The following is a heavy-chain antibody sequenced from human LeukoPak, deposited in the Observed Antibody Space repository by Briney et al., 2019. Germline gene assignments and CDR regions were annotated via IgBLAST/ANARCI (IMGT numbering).Heavy chain of an antibody. D-gene: IGHD1-1*01. J-gene: IGHJ4*02. CDR3: ARGPKSNSAGLDF. CDR1: GFSFSGHW. CDR2: ISPTGSTT. Sequence: SGGSLRLSCTASGFSFSGHWMHWARQLPGKGLVWVSRISPTGSTTSYADSVKGRFTVSRDNAKNTLYLQVNNLRAEDTAVYYCARGPKSNSAGLDFCGQGTLLTVSS. V-gene: IGHV3-74*01.